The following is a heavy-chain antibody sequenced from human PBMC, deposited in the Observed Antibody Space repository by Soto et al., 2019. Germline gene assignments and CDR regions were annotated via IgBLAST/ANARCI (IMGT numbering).Heavy chain of an antibody. CDR1: GFTFSSYD. D-gene: IGHD2-21*01. Sequence: PXGSLLLACSASGFTFSSYDIHGVRQATGKGLEWASAIGTAGDTYYPGSVKGRFTISRENAKNSLYLQMNSLRAGDTAVYYCARNRPHSQYYGMDVWGQGTTVTVS. J-gene: IGHJ6*02. CDR2: IGTAGDT. V-gene: IGHV3-13*01. CDR3: ARNRPHSQYYGMDV.